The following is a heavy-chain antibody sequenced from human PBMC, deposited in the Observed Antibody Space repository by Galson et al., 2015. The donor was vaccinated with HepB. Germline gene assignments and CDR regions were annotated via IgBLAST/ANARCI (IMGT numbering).Heavy chain of an antibody. CDR1: GGSMSSYY. CDR3: ARGDPMVFAPNAFAI. D-gene: IGHD3/OR15-3a*01. V-gene: IGHV4-59*01. CDR2: IYYTGTT. J-gene: IGHJ3*02. Sequence: SETLSLTCTVSGGSMSSYYWSWIRHPPGKGLQWIGYIYYTGTTNYNPSLKSRVTISVDTSKNLFSLKLNSVTAADTAVYYCARGDPMVFAPNAFAIWGQGTMVTVSS.